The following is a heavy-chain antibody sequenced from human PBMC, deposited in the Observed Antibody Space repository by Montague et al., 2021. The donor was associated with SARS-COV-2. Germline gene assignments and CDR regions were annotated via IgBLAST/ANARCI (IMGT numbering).Heavy chain of an antibody. CDR1: GASSSNYY. CDR3: ASAPRYSFGFWAY. J-gene: IGHJ4*02. CDR2: INHSGYT. D-gene: IGHD5-12*01. Sequence: SETLSLTCAVYGASSSNYYWSWIRQSPGKGLEWVGEINHSGYTXXXPSXEGRLTTSLDSSKKQFSLKMTSVTAADTAIYYCASAPRYSFGFWAYWGQGTLVSVSS. V-gene: IGHV4-34*01.